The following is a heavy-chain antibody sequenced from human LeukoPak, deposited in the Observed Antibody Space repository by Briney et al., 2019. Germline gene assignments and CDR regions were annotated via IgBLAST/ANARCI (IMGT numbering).Heavy chain of an antibody. Sequence: SETLSLTCTVSGGSISSYYWGWIRQPPGKGLEWIAYISDIGSINYNPSLKSRVTISLDTSKNQFSLKLSSVTAADTAVYYCAGHHPRNTVDFWGQGTLVTVSS. CDR2: ISDIGSI. CDR3: AGHHPRNTVDF. D-gene: IGHD2/OR15-2a*01. CDR1: GGSISSYY. J-gene: IGHJ4*02. V-gene: IGHV4-59*08.